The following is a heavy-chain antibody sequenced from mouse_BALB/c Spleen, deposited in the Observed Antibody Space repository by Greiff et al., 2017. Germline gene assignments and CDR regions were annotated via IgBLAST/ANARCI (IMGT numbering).Heavy chain of an antibody. V-gene: IGHV1-9*01. CDR3: ARGGMDWGTVDY. CDR2: ILPGSGST. D-gene: IGHD4-1*01. Sequence: VQLQQSGAELMKPGASVKISCKATGYTFSSYWIEWVKQRPGHGLEWIGEILPGSGSTNYNEKFKGKATFTADTSSNTAYMQLSSLTSEDSAVYYCARGGMDWGTVDYWGQGTTLTVSS. CDR1: GYTFSSYW. J-gene: IGHJ2*01.